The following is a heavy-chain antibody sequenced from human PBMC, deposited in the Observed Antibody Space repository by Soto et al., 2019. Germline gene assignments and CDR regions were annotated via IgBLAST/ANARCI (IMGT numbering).Heavy chain of an antibody. CDR3: ASHSGSSPEGRYYYGMDV. J-gene: IGHJ6*02. CDR2: IIPIFGTA. Sequence: QVQLVQSGAEVKKPGSSVKVSCKASGGTFSSYAISWVRQAPGQGLEWMGGIIPIFGTADYAQKFQGRVTITAGASTSTAYMELSSLRSEDTAVYYCASHSGSSPEGRYYYGMDVWGQGTTVTVSS. D-gene: IGHD1-26*01. CDR1: GGTFSSYA. V-gene: IGHV1-69*12.